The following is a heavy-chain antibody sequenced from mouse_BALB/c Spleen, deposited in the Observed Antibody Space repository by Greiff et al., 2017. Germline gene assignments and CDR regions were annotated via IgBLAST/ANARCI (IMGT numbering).Heavy chain of an antibody. CDR3: ASQDDPLAY. D-gene: IGHD2-3*01. V-gene: IGHV5-9-1*01. J-gene: IGHJ3*01. CDR2: ISSGGSYT. CDR1: GFTFSSYA. Sequence: EVMLVESGEGLVKPGGSLKLSCAASGFTFSSYAMSWVRQTPEKRLEWVATISSGGSYTYYPDSVKGRFTISRDNAKNTLYLQMSSLRSEDTAMYYCASQDDPLAYWGQGTLVTVSA.